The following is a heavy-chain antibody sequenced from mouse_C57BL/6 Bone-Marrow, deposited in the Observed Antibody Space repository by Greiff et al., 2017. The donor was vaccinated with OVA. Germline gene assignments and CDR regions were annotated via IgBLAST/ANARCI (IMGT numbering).Heavy chain of an antibody. D-gene: IGHD2-3*01. V-gene: IGHV5-16*01. CDR1: GFTFSDYY. Sequence: EVKLVESEGGLVQPGSSMKLSCTASGFTFSDYYMAWVRQVPEKGLEWVANINYDGSSTYYLDSLKSRFIISRDNAKNILYLQMSRLKSEDTATYYCARSDGYYAFFDYWGQGTTLTVSS. CDR3: ARSDGYYAFFDY. CDR2: INYDGSST. J-gene: IGHJ2*01.